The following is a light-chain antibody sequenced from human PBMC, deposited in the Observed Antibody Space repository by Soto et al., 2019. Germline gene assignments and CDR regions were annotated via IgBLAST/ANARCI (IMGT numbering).Light chain of an antibody. CDR2: VAS. Sequence: EIVMTQSPATLSVSPGERATLSCRASQSVSSNLAWYQQKPGQTPKLLIYVASTRATGIPARVSGSGSGTAFTLTISSLQSEDFAVYYCQQYNVWPLTFGGGTKVEFK. V-gene: IGKV3-15*01. CDR1: QSVSSN. J-gene: IGKJ4*01. CDR3: QQYNVWPLT.